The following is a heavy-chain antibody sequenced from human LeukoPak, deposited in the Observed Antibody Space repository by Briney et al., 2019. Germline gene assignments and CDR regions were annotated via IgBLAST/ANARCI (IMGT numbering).Heavy chain of an antibody. J-gene: IGHJ2*01. CDR2: ISGSGGST. CDR1: GFAFSSYA. CDR3: AKDQVNMIVVVLWDFDL. Sequence: GGSLRLSCAASGFAFSSYAMSWVRQAPGKGLEWVSAISGSGGSTYYADSVKGRFTISRDNSKNTLYLQMNSPRAEDTAVYYCAKDQVNMIVVVLWDFDLWGRGTLVTV. V-gene: IGHV3-23*01. D-gene: IGHD3-22*01.